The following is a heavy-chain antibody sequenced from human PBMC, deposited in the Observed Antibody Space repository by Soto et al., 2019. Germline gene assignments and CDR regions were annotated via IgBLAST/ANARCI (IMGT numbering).Heavy chain of an antibody. CDR3: ASEQLVVPSSRYYYYYYMDV. CDR2: IYYSGST. D-gene: IGHD6-6*01. Sequence: PSETLSLTSPVSGGSISSGGYYWSWIRQHPGKGLEWIGYIYYSGSTYYNPSLKSRVTISVDTSKNQFSLKLNSVTPEDTAVYYCASEQLVVPSSRYYYYYYMDVWGKGTTVTVSS. CDR1: GGSISSGGYY. V-gene: IGHV4-31*03. J-gene: IGHJ6*03.